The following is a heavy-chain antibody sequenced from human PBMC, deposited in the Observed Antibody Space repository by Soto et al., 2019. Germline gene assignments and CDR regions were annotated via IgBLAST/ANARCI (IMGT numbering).Heavy chain of an antibody. Sequence: EVQLLESGGGLVQPGGSLRLSCETSGFTFTSYAMSWVRQAPGGGLEWISGISGTGGSTYYADSVKGRFTISRDNSRNTLYLQLNSVRADDTAVYYCARDRYANGWYYFDYWGQGTLVPVSS. J-gene: IGHJ4*02. D-gene: IGHD6-19*01. CDR3: ARDRYANGWYYFDY. CDR2: ISGTGGST. CDR1: GFTFTSYA. V-gene: IGHV3-23*01.